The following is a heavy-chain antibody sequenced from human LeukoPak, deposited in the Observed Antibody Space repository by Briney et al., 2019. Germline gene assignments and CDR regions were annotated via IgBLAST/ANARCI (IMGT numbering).Heavy chain of an antibody. Sequence: ASVKVSCKASAYTFTNYDINWVRQATGQGLEWMGWTNPNNGNTGYAQKFQGRATMTRNISITTAYMELSSLTSEDTAVYFCARGLQRGDRMVLWFGEFWGDHYYGMDVWGQGTTVTVSS. CDR1: AYTFTNYD. V-gene: IGHV1-8*02. CDR3: ARGLQRGDRMVLWFGEFWGDHYYGMDV. CDR2: TNPNNGNT. J-gene: IGHJ6*02. D-gene: IGHD3-10*01.